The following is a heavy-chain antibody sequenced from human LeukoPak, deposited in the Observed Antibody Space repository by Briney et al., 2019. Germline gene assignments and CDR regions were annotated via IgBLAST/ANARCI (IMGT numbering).Heavy chain of an antibody. CDR2: IYYSGST. Sequence: SETLSLTCTVSGGSISSYYWSWIRQPPGKGLEWIGYIYYSGSTNYNPSLKSRVTISVDTSKNQFSLKLSSVTAADTAVYYCATNGYSGTYNRYFDSWGQGTLVTVSS. CDR1: GGSISSYY. D-gene: IGHD1-26*01. CDR3: ATNGYSGTYNRYFDS. J-gene: IGHJ4*02. V-gene: IGHV4-59*08.